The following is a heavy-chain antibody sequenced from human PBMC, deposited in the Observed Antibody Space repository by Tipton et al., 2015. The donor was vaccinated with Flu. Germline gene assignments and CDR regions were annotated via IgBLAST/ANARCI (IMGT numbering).Heavy chain of an antibody. Sequence: QVQLVQSGAEVKKPGASVKVSCKASGYTFTGYYVLWVRQAPGQGLEYVGRINPNTGGTNYAQKFQGRVTMTRDTAISTAYMEVTGLTYDDTAVYYCARGADDSGYAYDIWGQETMVTVSS. CDR3: ARGADDSGYAYDI. D-gene: IGHD4/OR15-4a*01. CDR2: INPNTGGT. J-gene: IGHJ3*02. V-gene: IGHV1-2*06. CDR1: GYTFTGYY.